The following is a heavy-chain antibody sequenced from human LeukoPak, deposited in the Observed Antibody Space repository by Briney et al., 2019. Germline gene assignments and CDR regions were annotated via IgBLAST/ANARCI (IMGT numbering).Heavy chain of an antibody. D-gene: IGHD1-26*01. V-gene: IGHV1-18*01. CDR3: ARDIRGAVGATGGLDY. J-gene: IGHJ4*02. Sequence: ASVKVSCKASGYTFTSYGISWVRQAPGQGLEWMGWISAYNGNTNYAQKLQGRVTMTTDTSTSTAYRELRSLRSDDTAVYYCARDIRGAVGATGGLDYWGQGTLVTVSS. CDR2: ISAYNGNT. CDR1: GYTFTSYG.